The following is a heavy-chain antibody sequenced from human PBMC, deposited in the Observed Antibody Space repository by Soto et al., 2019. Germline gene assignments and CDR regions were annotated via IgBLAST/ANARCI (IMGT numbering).Heavy chain of an antibody. D-gene: IGHD4-17*01. CDR3: ATRSPRPRCCFEH. J-gene: IGHJ4*02. CDR1: GGSTISGDYY. CDR2: INYGGSP. Sequence: QVQLQESGPGLVKPSQTLSLTCTVSGGSTISGDYYWTWIRRHPGKGLEWIGYINYGGSPYYNPSLRSRATISLDTSKNQFSLRLNSVTASDTAVYYCATRSPRPRCCFEHWGQGTLVTVSS. V-gene: IGHV4-31*03.